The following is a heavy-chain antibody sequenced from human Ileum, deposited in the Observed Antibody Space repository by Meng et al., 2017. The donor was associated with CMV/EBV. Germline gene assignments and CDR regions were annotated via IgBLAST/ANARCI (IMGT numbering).Heavy chain of an antibody. CDR3: ARIESGAHFDS. Sequence: SCNASCYTFTSYAMHWVRQAPGQGLEWMGWINGANGNTKYSQKFQDRVTFTRDTSANTAYMEMRSLRSEDTAVYYCARIESGAHFDSWGQGTLVTVSS. CDR2: INGANGNT. V-gene: IGHV1-3*01. CDR1: CYTFTSYA. D-gene: IGHD4-17*01. J-gene: IGHJ4*02.